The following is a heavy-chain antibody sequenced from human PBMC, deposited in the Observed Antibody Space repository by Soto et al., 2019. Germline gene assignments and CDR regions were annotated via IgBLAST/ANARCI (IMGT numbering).Heavy chain of an antibody. D-gene: IGHD3-22*01. CDR2: ISNDGSNK. V-gene: IGHV3-30*18. J-gene: IGHJ4*02. CDR1: GFTFSSYG. CDR3: AKEWVYDSSGWSFDY. Sequence: PGESLKISCAASGFTFSSYGMHWVRQAPGKGLEWVAVISNDGSNKYYADSVKGRFTISRDNSKNTLYLQMNSLRAEDTAVYYCAKEWVYDSSGWSFDYWGQGTLVTVSS.